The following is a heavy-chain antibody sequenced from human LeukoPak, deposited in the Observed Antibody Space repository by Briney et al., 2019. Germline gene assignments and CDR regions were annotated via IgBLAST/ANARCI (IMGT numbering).Heavy chain of an antibody. D-gene: IGHD2-2*01. J-gene: IGHJ4*02. CDR3: ARVNCSSTSCRSKFLDY. Sequence: ASVKVSCKASGYTFTSYGISWVRQAPGQGLEWMGWISAYNGNTYYAQKLQGRVTMTTDTSTSTAYMELSSLRSEDTAVYYCARVNCSSTSCRSKFLDYWGQGTLVTVSS. CDR1: GYTFTSYG. V-gene: IGHV1-18*01. CDR2: ISAYNGNT.